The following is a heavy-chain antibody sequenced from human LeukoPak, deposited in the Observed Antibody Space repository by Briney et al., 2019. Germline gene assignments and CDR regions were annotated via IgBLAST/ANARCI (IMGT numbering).Heavy chain of an antibody. CDR3: AKDRELLWFGLPPINWFDP. J-gene: IGHJ5*02. CDR2: INGSGGST. CDR1: GFTFSSYA. Sequence: GGSLRLSCAASGFTFSSYAMSWVRQAPGKGLEWVSDINGSGGSTYYADSVKGRFTISRDNSKNTLYLQMNSLRAEDTAVYYCAKDRELLWFGLPPINWFDPWGQGTLVTVSS. V-gene: IGHV3-23*01. D-gene: IGHD3-10*01.